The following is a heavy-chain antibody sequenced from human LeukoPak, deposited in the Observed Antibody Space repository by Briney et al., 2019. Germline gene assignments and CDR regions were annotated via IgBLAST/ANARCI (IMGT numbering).Heavy chain of an antibody. CDR1: GYTFTSYA. CDR2: INTNTGNP. CDR3: AREGGYSSSWSRLGMDV. V-gene: IGHV7-4-1*02. J-gene: IGHJ6*02. D-gene: IGHD6-13*01. Sequence: ASVKVSCKASGYTFTSYAMNWVRQAPGQGLEWMGWINTNTGNPTYAQGFTGRFVFSLDTSVSAAYLQISNLKAEDTAVYYCAREGGYSSSWSRLGMDVWGQGTTVTVSS.